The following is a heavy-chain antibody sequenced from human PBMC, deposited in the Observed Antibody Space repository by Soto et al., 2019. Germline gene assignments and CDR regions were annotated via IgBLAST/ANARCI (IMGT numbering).Heavy chain of an antibody. J-gene: IGHJ4*02. CDR3: ARDPGGRYFDY. CDR1: GFPLEKYG. V-gene: IGHV3-53*01. CDR2: IYSGGRK. Sequence: PGGSLRLSCAVSGFPLEKYGMNWVRQAPGKGLEWVSVIYSGGRKYYADSVKGRFTISRDNSKNTLYLQMNSLRAEDTAVYYCARDPGGRYFDYWGQGTMVTVSS. D-gene: IGHD3-16*01.